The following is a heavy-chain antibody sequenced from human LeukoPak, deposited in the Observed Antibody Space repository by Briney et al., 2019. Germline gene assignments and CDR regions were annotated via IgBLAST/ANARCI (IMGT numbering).Heavy chain of an antibody. J-gene: IGHJ4*02. V-gene: IGHV3-48*01. CDR1: GFTFSSYS. D-gene: IGHD6-19*01. CDR2: ISRSSSTI. CDR3: ARAAYSSGWYYFGILLDY. Sequence: GGSLRLSCAASGFTFSSYSMNWVRQAPGKGLEWVSYISRSSSTIYYADSVKGRFTISRDNAKNSLYLQMNSLRAEDTAVYYCARAAYSSGWYYFGILLDYWGQGTLVTVSS.